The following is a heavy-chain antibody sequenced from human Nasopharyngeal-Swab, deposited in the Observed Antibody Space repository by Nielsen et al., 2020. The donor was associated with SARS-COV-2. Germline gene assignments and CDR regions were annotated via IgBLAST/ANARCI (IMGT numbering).Heavy chain of an antibody. D-gene: IGHD1-26*01. CDR2: ISSSSRKS. V-gene: IGHV3-48*02. J-gene: IGHJ4*02. CDR1: GFSISTNG. Sequence: GGSLRLSCAASGFSISTNGMHWVRQAPGKGLEWLAYISSSSRKSYYADSVKGRLTISRDNPKNSLFLQMNSRRDEDTAVHYCARAVAIVGATLDNWGQGTLVTVSS. CDR3: ARAVAIVGATLDN.